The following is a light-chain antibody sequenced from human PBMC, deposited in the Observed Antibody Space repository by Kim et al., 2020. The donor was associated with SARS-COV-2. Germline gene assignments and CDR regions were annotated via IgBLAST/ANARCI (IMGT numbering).Light chain of an antibody. CDR2: GKN. CDR3: NSRDSSGNHVV. CDR1: SLRSYY. Sequence: SSELTQDPAVSVALGQTVRITCQGDSLRSYYASWYQQKPGQAPVLLIYGKNNRPSGIPDRFSGSSSGNIASLTITGAQAEDEADYYCNSRDSSGNHVVFG. J-gene: IGLJ2*01. V-gene: IGLV3-19*01.